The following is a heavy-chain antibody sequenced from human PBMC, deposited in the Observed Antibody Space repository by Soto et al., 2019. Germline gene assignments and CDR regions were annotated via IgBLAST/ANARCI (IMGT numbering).Heavy chain of an antibody. V-gene: IGHV4-30-2*01. CDR1: GGSISSGGYS. CDR3: ARGQTYYDILTGYTTYCFDY. Sequence: SETLSLTCAVSGGSISSGGYSWSWIRQPPGKGLEWIGYIYHSGSTYYNPSLKSRVTISVDRSKNQFSLKLSSVTAADTAVYYCARGQTYYDILTGYTTYCFDYWGQGTLVTVSS. CDR2: IYHSGST. J-gene: IGHJ4*02. D-gene: IGHD3-9*01.